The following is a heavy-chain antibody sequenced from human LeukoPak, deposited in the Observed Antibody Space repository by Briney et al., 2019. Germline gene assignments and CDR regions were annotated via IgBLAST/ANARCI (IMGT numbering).Heavy chain of an antibody. V-gene: IGHV3-53*01. CDR1: GFSVTNNY. CDR2: FYVGGAT. CDR3: ARGDGYNFFDY. J-gene: IGHJ4*02. D-gene: IGHD5-24*01. Sequence: GGSLRLSCPVSGFSVTNNYMSWVRQAPGKGLEWVSVFYVGGATYYAASVKGRFTISRDNSENTLYLQMKSLRAEDTAVYYCARGDGYNFFDYWGQGTLVTVSS.